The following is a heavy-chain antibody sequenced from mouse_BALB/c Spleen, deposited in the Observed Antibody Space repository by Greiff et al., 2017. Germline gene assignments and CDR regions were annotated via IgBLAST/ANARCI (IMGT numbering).Heavy chain of an antibody. V-gene: IGHV5-17*02. CDR3: ARESDGVDGGFAY. CDR1: GFTFSSFG. CDR2: ISSGSSTS. Sequence: EVQLVESGGGLVQPGGSRKLSCAASGFTFSSFGMHWVRQAPEKGLEWVAYISSGSSTSYYADTVKGRFTISRDNPKNTLFLQLNSLRSEDTAMYYCARESDGVDGGFAYWGQGTLVTVSA. D-gene: IGHD2-3*01. J-gene: IGHJ3*01.